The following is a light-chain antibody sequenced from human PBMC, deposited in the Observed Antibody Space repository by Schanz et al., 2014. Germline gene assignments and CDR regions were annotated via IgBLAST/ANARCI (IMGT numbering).Light chain of an antibody. J-gene: IGLJ3*02. CDR3: GTWDTSLTVVM. CDR2: DVN. V-gene: IGLV2-14*01. Sequence: QSALTQPASVSGSPGQSITISCTGTSSDVGGYNYVSWYQQHPGKAPKLMIYDVNNRPSGVPARFSGSKSGTSAPLDITGRQTGDEADYFCGTWDTSLTVVMFGAGTKLTVL. CDR1: SSDVGGYNY.